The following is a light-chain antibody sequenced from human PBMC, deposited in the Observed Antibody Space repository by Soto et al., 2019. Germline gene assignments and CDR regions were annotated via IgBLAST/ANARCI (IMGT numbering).Light chain of an antibody. Sequence: SYELTQPPSVSVPPPPPPTPPPPANTIGSKGVHWYQQKPGQAPVLVIYSDTDLPPVIPERFSGSNSANMATLTISRVEAGDEADYYCQVWDSGSAHVLFGGGTKLTVL. CDR2: SDT. V-gene: IGLV3-21*01. J-gene: IGLJ2*01. CDR3: QVWDSGSAHVL. CDR1: TIGSKG.